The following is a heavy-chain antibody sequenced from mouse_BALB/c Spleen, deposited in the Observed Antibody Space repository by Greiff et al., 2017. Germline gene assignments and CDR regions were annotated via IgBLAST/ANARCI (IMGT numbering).Heavy chain of an antibody. Sequence: EVKLVESGGGLVQPGGSRKLSCAASGFTFSSFGMHWVRQAPEKGLEWVAYISSGSSTIYYADTVKGRFTISRDNPKNTLFLQMTSLRSEDTAMYYCARSGYVNDAMDYGGQGTSVTVSA. V-gene: IGHV5-17*02. D-gene: IGHD2-2*01. J-gene: IGHJ4*01. CDR3: ARSGYVNDAMDY. CDR1: GFTFSSFG. CDR2: ISSGSSTI.